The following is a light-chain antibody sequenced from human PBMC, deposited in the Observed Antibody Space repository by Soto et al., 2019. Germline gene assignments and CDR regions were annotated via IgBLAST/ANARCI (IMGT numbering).Light chain of an antibody. V-gene: IGLV2-11*01. CDR3: FSHKRGDSHV. J-gene: IGLJ1*01. Sequence: QSALTQPRSVSGSPGQSVTISCTGTSSDVGRYDYVSWYQQYPGEAPKLIIYDVTERPSGVPDRFSGSKSGNTASLTISGLRAEDEAYYYCFSHKRGDSHVFGTGTKVTVL. CDR2: DVT. CDR1: SSDVGRYDY.